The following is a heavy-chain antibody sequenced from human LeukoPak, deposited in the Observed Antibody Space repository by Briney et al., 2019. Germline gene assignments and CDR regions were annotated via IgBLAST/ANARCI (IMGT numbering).Heavy chain of an antibody. Sequence: GGSLRLSCAASGFTFSSYAMSWVRQAPGKGLEWVSAISGSGGSTYYADSVKGRFAVSRDTSKNTLYLQMNSLRAEDTAVYYCAKVGPSLVRGLIRGGARYYYNYMDVWGKGTTVTISS. CDR3: AKVGPSLVRGLIRGGARYYYNYMDV. V-gene: IGHV3-23*01. CDR2: ISGSGGST. CDR1: GFTFSSYA. D-gene: IGHD3-10*01. J-gene: IGHJ6*03.